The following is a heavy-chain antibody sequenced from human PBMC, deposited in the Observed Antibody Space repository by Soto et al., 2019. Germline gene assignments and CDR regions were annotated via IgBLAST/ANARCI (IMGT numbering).Heavy chain of an antibody. Sequence: QVQLQESGPGVVKPSETLSLTCAVSGASVNTRNYYWSWIRQPPGKGLEWIGYVYYSGTTNYNPARKSRVTISIDTSKNQCSLKLNSVAAADTAVYYCARDTLTATYLLGYFDYWGQGALFTVSS. CDR1: GASVNTRNYY. J-gene: IGHJ4*02. V-gene: IGHV4-61*01. D-gene: IGHD1-20*01. CDR3: ARDTLTATYLLGYFDY. CDR2: VYYSGTT.